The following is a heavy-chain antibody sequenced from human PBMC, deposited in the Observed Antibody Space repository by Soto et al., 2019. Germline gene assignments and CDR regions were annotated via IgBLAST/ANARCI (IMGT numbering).Heavy chain of an antibody. V-gene: IGHV4-31*03. CDR1: GGSISSGGYY. CDR2: IYYSGST. CDR3: ARSRTDYYYYGMDV. Sequence: PSETLSLTCTVSGGSISSGGYYWSWIRQHPGKGLEWIGYIYYSGSTYYNPSLKSRVTISVDTSKNQFSLKLSSVTAADTAVYYCARSRTDYYYYGMDVWDQGTTVTVSS. J-gene: IGHJ6*02.